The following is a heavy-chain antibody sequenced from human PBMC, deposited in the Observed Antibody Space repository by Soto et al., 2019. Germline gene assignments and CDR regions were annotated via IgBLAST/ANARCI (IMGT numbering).Heavy chain of an antibody. CDR3: ARVSGTYYYGMDV. D-gene: IGHD1-26*01. Sequence: QVQLQESDPGLVKPSGTLSLTCAVSGGSISSSNWWSWVRQPPGQGLEWIGEIYHSGSTNYNPSLKSRVTISVDKSKNQLSLNLSSVSASDTVVYYWARVSGTYYYGMDVWGQGTTVSVSS. CDR2: IYHSGST. V-gene: IGHV4-4*02. CDR1: GGSISSSNW. J-gene: IGHJ6*02.